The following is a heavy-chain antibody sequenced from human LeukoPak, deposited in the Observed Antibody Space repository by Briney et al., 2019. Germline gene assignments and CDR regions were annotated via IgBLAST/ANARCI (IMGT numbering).Heavy chain of an antibody. CDR2: INNSGST. CDR3: ARGKYYGSGSSKRYYYYGMDV. J-gene: IGHJ6*02. CDR1: GGSFSGYY. D-gene: IGHD3-10*01. V-gene: IGHV4-34*01. Sequence: PSETLSLTCAVYGGSFSGYYWSWIRQPPGKGLEWIGEINNSGSTNYNPSLKSRVTISVDTSKNQFSLKLSSVTAADTAVYYCARGKYYGSGSSKRYYYYGMDVWGQGTTVTVSS.